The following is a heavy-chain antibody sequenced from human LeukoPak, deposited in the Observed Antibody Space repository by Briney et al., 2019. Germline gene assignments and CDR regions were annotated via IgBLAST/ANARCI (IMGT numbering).Heavy chain of an antibody. CDR3: ARHSKGRSYDSSGYYYPYYFEY. Sequence: SETLSLTCTVSGGSISSNYWSWIRQSPGKGLEWIGYIYYTGGTNYNPSLKSRVTISIDTSKKQFFLKLSSVTAADTAVYYCARHSKGRSYDSSGYYYPYYFEYWGQGTLVTVSS. CDR1: GGSISSNY. V-gene: IGHV4-59*08. J-gene: IGHJ4*02. D-gene: IGHD3-22*01. CDR2: IYYTGGT.